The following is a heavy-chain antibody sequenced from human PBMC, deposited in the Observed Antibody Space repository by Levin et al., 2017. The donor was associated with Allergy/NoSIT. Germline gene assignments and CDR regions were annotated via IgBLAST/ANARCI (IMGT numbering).Heavy chain of an antibody. D-gene: IGHD3-9*01. CDR1: GFTVSSNY. J-gene: IGHJ4*02. CDR2: IYSGGST. CDR3: AREVTGLDL. V-gene: IGHV3-53*01. Sequence: GGSLRLSCAASGFTVSSNYMDWVRQAPGKGLEWVSVIYSGGSTYYADSVRGRFTISRDSSKNTLYLQMNSLRVDDTAVYYCAREVTGLDLWGQGVLVTVSS.